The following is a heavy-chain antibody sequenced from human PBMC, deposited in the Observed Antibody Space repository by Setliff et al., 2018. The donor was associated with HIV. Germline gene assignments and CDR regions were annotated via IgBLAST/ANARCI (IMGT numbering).Heavy chain of an antibody. Sequence: PSETLSLTCTVSAGSIRSSTYYWAWIRQPPGKGLEWIGYIYYSGSTNYNPSLKSRVTILVDSSRNQFSLRLSSVTAADTAVYYCARCYYNFWSGYPLDYMDVWGKGTTVTVSS. J-gene: IGHJ6*03. D-gene: IGHD3-3*01. CDR1: AGSIRSSTYY. CDR3: ARCYYNFWSGYPLDYMDV. V-gene: IGHV4-61*05. CDR2: IYYSGST.